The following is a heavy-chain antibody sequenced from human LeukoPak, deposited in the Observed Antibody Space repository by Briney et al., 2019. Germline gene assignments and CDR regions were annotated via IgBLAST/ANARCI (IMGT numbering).Heavy chain of an antibody. J-gene: IGHJ5*02. CDR1: GGSFSGYY. CDR3: AREPPEYNWFDP. CDR2: INHSGST. Sequence: SETLSLTCAVYGGSFSGYYWSWIRQPPGKGLEWIGEINHSGSTNYNPSLKSRVTISVDTSKNQFSLKLSPVTAADTAVYYCAREPPEYNWFDPWGQGTLVTVSS. V-gene: IGHV4-34*01.